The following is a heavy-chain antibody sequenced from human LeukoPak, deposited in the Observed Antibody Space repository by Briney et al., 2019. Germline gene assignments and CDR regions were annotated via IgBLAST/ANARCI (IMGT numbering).Heavy chain of an antibody. CDR3: ARDRTPFDY. V-gene: IGHV4-39*07. Sequence: SETLSLTCTVSGDSISNYNYYWGWIRQPPGKGLEWIGSIYYSGSTYYNPSLKSRVTISVDTSKNQFSLKLSSVTAADTAVYYCARDRTPFDYWGQGTLVTVSS. D-gene: IGHD2-2*01. CDR1: GDSISNYNYY. J-gene: IGHJ4*02. CDR2: IYYSGST.